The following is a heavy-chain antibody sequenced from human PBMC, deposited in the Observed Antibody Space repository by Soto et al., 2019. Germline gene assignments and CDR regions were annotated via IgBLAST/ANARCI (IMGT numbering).Heavy chain of an antibody. J-gene: IGHJ3*02. V-gene: IGHV3-30*18. CDR2: ISYDGSNK. CDR3: AKDSRLLWFGETTGDAFDI. D-gene: IGHD3-10*01. Sequence: PVGSLRLSCAASGFTFSSYGMHWVRQAPGKGLEWVAVISYDGSNKYYADSVKGRFTISRDNSKNTLYLQMNSLRAEDTAVYYCAKDSRLLWFGETTGDAFDIWGQGTMVTVSS. CDR1: GFTFSSYG.